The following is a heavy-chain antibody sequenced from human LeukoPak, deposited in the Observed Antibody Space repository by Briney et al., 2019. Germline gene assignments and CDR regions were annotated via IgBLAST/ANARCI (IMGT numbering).Heavy chain of an antibody. D-gene: IGHD3-10*01. CDR3: ARAPRSITMVRGVTYEGLFDY. CDR1: GGTFSSYA. V-gene: IGHV1-69*05. J-gene: IGHJ4*02. Sequence: SVKVSCKASGGTFSSYAISWVRQAPGQGLEWMGGIIPIFGTANYAQKLQGRVTMTTDTSTSTAYMELRSLRSDDTAVYYCARAPRSITMVRGVTYEGLFDYWGQGTLVTVSS. CDR2: IIPIFGTA.